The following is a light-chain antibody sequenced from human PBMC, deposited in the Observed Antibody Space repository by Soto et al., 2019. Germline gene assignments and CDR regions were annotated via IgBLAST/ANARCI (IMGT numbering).Light chain of an antibody. V-gene: IGLV2-14*01. CDR2: EVS. Sequence: QSALTQPASVSGSPGQSITISCTGTSSDVGGYNYVSWYQQHPGKAPKLMIYEVSNRPSGVSNRFSGSKSGNTASLTISWLQAEDEADYYCSSYTGSSTSNYVFETGTKLTVL. CDR3: SSYTGSSTSNYV. CDR1: SSDVGGYNY. J-gene: IGLJ1*01.